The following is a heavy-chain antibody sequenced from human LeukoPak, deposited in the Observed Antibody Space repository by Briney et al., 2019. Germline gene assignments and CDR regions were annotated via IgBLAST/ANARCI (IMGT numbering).Heavy chain of an antibody. CDR1: GYTFTSYG. CDR3: ARASSGWIYGMDV. D-gene: IGHD6-19*01. Sequence: ASVTVSCKASGYTFTSYGISWVRQAPGQGLEWMGWISAYNGNTNYAQKFQGWVTMTRDTSISTAYMELSRLRSDDTAVYYCARASSGWIYGMDVWGQGTTVTVSS. CDR2: ISAYNGNT. J-gene: IGHJ6*02. V-gene: IGHV1-18*01.